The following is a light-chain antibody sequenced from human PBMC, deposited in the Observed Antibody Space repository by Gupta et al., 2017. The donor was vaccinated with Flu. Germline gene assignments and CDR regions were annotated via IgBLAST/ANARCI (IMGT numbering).Light chain of an antibody. CDR3: QQYDTSWT. CDR2: QAS. V-gene: IGKV1-5*03. Sequence: VGDRVTMTCRASQSVNTWLAWYQQRPGKAPNLVIYQASRLGSGVPSRFSGSGSGTEFTLTISSLEPDDFATYYCQQYDTSWTFGQGTKVEVK. CDR1: QSVNTW. J-gene: IGKJ1*01.